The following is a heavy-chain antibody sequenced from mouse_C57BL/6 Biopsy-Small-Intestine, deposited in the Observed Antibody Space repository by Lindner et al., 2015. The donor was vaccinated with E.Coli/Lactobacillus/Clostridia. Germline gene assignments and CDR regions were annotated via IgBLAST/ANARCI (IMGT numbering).Heavy chain of an antibody. CDR1: GYAFSSSW. D-gene: IGHD2-12*01. J-gene: IGHJ4*01. CDR3: ARSNYRDAMDY. CDR2: IYPGDGDT. Sequence: VQLQESGPELVKPGASVKISCKASGYAFSSSWMNWVKQRPGKGLEWIGRIYPGDGDTNYNGKFKGKATLTADKSSSTAYMQFSSLTSEDSAIYYCARSNYRDAMDYWGQGTSVTVSS. V-gene: IGHV1-82*01.